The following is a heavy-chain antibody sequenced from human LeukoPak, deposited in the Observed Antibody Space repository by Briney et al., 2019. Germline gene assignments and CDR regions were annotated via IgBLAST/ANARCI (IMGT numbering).Heavy chain of an antibody. J-gene: IGHJ4*02. CDR2: INPSGGTT. V-gene: IGHV1-46*01. CDR3: ARSFAGTTGGY. Sequence: ASVKVSCKASGYSFTAYYLHWVRQAPGQGLAWMGMINPSGGTTTYAQNFQGRVTMTRDTSTSTVYMELSNPTSGDTAVYFCARSFAGTTGGYWGQGTLVIVSS. CDR1: GYSFTAYY. D-gene: IGHD3-10*01.